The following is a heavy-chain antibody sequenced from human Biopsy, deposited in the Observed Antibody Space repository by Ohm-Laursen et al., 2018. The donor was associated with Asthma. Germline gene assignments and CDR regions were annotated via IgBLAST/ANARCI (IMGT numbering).Heavy chain of an antibody. Sequence: ASVKVSCKASGGTFSRYAISWVRQAPGQGLEWMGGITPVFGTSSYAQKFQGRVTFTADGSTSSAYMELSSLTSEDSAVYYCAREVSTVDYGYYYFAMDVWGQGTTVTVSS. CDR2: ITPVFGTS. D-gene: IGHD4-17*01. CDR1: GGTFSRYA. CDR3: AREVSTVDYGYYYFAMDV. V-gene: IGHV1-69*13. J-gene: IGHJ6*02.